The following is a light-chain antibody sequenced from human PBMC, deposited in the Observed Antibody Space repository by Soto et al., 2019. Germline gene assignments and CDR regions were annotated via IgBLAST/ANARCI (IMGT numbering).Light chain of an antibody. CDR3: SSYTSSNTYV. J-gene: IGLJ1*01. V-gene: IGLV2-14*01. CDR2: EVS. CDR1: SSYGGGYNY. Sequence: SAPTQPASVSGSPGQSITIYCAGTSSYGGGYNYGSWYQEHPGKAPKLIIFEVSNRPSGVSNRFSASKSVNTASLTISGLQTEDEADYFCSSYTSSNTYVFGTGSKVTV.